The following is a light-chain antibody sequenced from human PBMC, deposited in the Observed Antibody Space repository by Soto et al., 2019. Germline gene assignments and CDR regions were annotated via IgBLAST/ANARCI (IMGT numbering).Light chain of an antibody. CDR3: QHYGRSPIT. J-gene: IGKJ5*01. Sequence: IVWTQYPGTLSLSPGGRATLSCRASQSVNSRLAWYQHKPGQAPRLLISGASSRATGIPDRFSGSGSATDFTLTISRLEPEDFALYYCQHYGRSPITFGQGTRLEIK. CDR1: QSVNSR. CDR2: GAS. V-gene: IGKV3-20*01.